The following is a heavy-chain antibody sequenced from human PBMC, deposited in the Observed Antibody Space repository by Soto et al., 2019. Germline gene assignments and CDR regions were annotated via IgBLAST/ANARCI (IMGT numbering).Heavy chain of an antibody. CDR3: ARDKITGLFDY. J-gene: IGHJ4*02. CDR1: GGSINSGEFY. D-gene: IGHD2-8*02. V-gene: IGHV4-34*01. Sequence: SEILSLTCTVSGGSINSGEFYWSWYRQPPGTGLEWIGEINHSGSTNYNPSLKSRVTISVDTSKNQFSLKLTFVTAADTAVYYCARDKITGLFDYWGQGTLVTVSS. CDR2: INHSGST.